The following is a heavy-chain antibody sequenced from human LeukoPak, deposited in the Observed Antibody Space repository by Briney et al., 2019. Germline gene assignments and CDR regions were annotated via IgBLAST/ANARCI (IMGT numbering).Heavy chain of an antibody. CDR1: GFTFSSYA. D-gene: IGHD3-10*01. CDR3: ATMVSDSYFDY. CDR2: IYSGGST. J-gene: IGHJ4*02. V-gene: IGHV3-66*01. Sequence: PGGSLRLSCAASGFTFSSYAMSWVRQAPGKGLEWVSAIYSGGSTYYADSVKGRFTISRDNSKNTLYLQMNSLRAEDTAVYYCATMVSDSYFDYWAQGTLVTVSS.